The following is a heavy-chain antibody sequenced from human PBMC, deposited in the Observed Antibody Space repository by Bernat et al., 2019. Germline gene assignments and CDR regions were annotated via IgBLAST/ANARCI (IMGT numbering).Heavy chain of an antibody. J-gene: IGHJ3*01. D-gene: IGHD3-10*01. CDR1: GASISSSSYY. Sequence: QLQLQESGPGLVKSSETLSLTCTVTGASISSSSYYWGWIRQPPGKGLEWIGSINYSGSTYHNPSLKRRVTISVDTSKNQFSLKLSYVTAADTALYHCARQRAGSYYVDAFDVWGQGTMVTVSS. V-gene: IGHV4-39*01. CDR2: INYSGST. CDR3: ARQRAGSYYVDAFDV.